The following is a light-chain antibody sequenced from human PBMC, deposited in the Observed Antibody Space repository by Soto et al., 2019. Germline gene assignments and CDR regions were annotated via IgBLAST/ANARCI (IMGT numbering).Light chain of an antibody. CDR2: GAS. CDR3: QQSGSSPPYT. CDR1: QSVSSSY. V-gene: IGKV3-20*01. J-gene: IGKJ2*01. Sequence: EIVLTQSPGTLSLSPGERATLSCRASQSVSSSYLAWYQQKPGQAPRLLIYGASSRATGIPDRFSGSGSGTDFTIPISRLEPEDFAVYYCQQSGSSPPYTFGQGTKLEIK.